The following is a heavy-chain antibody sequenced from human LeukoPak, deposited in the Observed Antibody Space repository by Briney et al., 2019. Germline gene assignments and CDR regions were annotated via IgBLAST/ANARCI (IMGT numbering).Heavy chain of an antibody. Sequence: GALRLSCAASGFTFSSYAMHWVRQAPGKGLEWVAVISYDGSNKYYADSVKGRFTISRDNSKNTLYLQMNSLRAEDTAVYYCAKGARSSYYGSSGYYYGWYYWGQGTLVTVSS. CDR1: GFTFSSYA. D-gene: IGHD3-22*01. V-gene: IGHV3-30-3*01. J-gene: IGHJ4*02. CDR3: AKGARSSYYGSSGYYYGWYY. CDR2: ISYDGSNK.